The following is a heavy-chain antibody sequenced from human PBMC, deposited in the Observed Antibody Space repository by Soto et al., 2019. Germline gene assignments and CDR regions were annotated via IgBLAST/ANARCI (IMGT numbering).Heavy chain of an antibody. CDR3: ARDGEVNYDFWSGYYWYFDL. CDR2: IWYDGSNK. CDR1: GFTFSSYG. Sequence: GGSLRLSCAASGFTFSSYGMHWVRQAPGKGLEWVAVIWYDGSNKYYADSVKGRFTISRDNSKSTLYLQMNSLRAEDTAVYYCARDGEVNYDFWSGYYWYFDLWCRGTXVTVSS. D-gene: IGHD3-3*01. J-gene: IGHJ2*01. V-gene: IGHV3-33*01.